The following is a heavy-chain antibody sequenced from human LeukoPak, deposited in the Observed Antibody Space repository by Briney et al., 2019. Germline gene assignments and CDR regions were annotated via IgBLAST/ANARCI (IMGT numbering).Heavy chain of an antibody. Sequence: GASVKVSCKASGYTFTGYYMHWVRQAPGQGLEWMGWINPNSGGTNYAQKFQGRVTMTRDTSISTAYMEVSGLRSDDTAVYYCARCEEYGGGSCYSIDYWGQGTLVTVSS. CDR3: ARCEEYGGGSCYSIDY. CDR2: INPNSGGT. V-gene: IGHV1-2*02. J-gene: IGHJ4*02. CDR1: GYTFTGYY. D-gene: IGHD2-15*01.